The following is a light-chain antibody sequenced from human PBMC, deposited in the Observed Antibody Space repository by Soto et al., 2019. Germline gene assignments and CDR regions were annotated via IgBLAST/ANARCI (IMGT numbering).Light chain of an antibody. J-gene: IGKJ4*01. V-gene: IGKV3-11*01. Sequence: EIVLTQSPATLSLSPGERATLSCSASQSVSSYLAWYQQKPGQAPRLLIYDASRRAIGVPDRFSGGGSGTDFTLTISSLEPEDFAVYYCQQRSNWPPLTFGGGTKVDIK. CDR3: QQRSNWPPLT. CDR2: DAS. CDR1: QSVSSY.